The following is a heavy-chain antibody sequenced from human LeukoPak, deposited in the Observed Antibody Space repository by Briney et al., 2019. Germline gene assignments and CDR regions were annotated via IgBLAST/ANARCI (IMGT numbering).Heavy chain of an antibody. J-gene: IGHJ4*02. CDR3: ARVRLDSGTYSLYY. CDR2: ISGRSSTK. D-gene: IGHD3-10*01. CDR1: GFTFSSYS. Sequence: GGSLRLSCAASGFTFSSYSMNWVRQAPGKGLEWVPYISGRSSTKYYADSVKGRFTISRDNAQNSLYLQMNSLGVEDPAVYYCARVRLDSGTYSLYYWGQGTLVTVSS. V-gene: IGHV3-48*01.